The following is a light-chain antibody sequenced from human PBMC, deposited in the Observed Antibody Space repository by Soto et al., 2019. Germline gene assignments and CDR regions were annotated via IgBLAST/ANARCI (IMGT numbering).Light chain of an antibody. Sequence: QSALTQPASVSGSPGQSITISCTGTSSDVGNYNYVSWYQQHPGKAPKLMIYEVSNRPSGVSSRFSASKSGNTASLTISGLQAEDEADYYCSSYTTSRSVVFGGGTKVTVL. V-gene: IGLV2-14*01. J-gene: IGLJ2*01. CDR3: SSYTTSRSVV. CDR1: SSDVGNYNY. CDR2: EVS.